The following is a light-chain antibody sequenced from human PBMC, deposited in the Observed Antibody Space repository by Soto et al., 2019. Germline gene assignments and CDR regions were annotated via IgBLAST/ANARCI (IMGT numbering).Light chain of an antibody. CDR2: DVS. CDR1: QSVTNW. Sequence: DVQMSQSPATLSASVGERVTITCRASQSVTNWLAWYQQKPGKAPKLLIYDVSSLESGVPSRFSGSGSGTDFTLTISSLQPEDFATYYCQQSYSTPITFGQGTRLETK. J-gene: IGKJ5*01. CDR3: QQSYSTPIT. V-gene: IGKV1-5*01.